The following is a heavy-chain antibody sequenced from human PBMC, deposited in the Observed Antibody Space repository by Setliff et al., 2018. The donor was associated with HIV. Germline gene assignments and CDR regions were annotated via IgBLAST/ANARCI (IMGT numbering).Heavy chain of an antibody. CDR1: GASIGSSTYY. CDR2: IYYSGST. Sequence: SETLSLTCTVSGASIGSSTYYWGCIRQPPGKGLEWIGSIYYSGSTYYNPSLKSRVTISRDTSKNHFSLKLSSVTAADTAVYYCARGGGTSSPIDYHYYIDVWGKGTTVTVSS. V-gene: IGHV4-39*02. CDR3: ARGGGTSSPIDYHYYIDV. D-gene: IGHD6-6*01. J-gene: IGHJ6*03.